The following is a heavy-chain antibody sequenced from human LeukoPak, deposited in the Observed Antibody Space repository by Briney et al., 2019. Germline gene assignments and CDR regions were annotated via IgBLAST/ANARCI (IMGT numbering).Heavy chain of an antibody. CDR3: AREGYGGNAYFYYYGMDV. J-gene: IGHJ6*02. CDR1: GGTFSSYA. CDR2: IIPIFGIA. Sequence: ASVKVSCKASGGTFSSYAISWVRQAPGQGLEWMGRIIPIFGIANYAQKLQGRVTITADKSTNTAYMELSSLRSEDTAVYYCAREGYGGNAYFYYYGMDVWGQGTTVTVSS. D-gene: IGHD4-23*01. V-gene: IGHV1-69*04.